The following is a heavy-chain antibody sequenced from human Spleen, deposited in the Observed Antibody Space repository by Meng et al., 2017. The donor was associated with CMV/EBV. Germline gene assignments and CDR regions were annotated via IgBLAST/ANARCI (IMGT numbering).Heavy chain of an antibody. Sequence: ASVKVSCKASGYTFGGHYIHWVRQAPGQGPEWMGWISPKDGGTDYAQRFQGRLTMTRDTSISTAYMELTRLRSHDTAVYYCATIGGLYHDFWNHWGRGTLVTVSS. CDR3: ATIGGLYHDFWNH. J-gene: IGHJ1*01. D-gene: IGHD3-3*01. CDR1: GYTFGGHY. CDR2: ISPKDGGT. V-gene: IGHV1-2*02.